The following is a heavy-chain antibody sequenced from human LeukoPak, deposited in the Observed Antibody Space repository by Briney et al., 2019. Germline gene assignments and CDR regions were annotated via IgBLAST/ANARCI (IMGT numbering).Heavy chain of an antibody. CDR1: GASISSDNDY. J-gene: IGHJ5*02. D-gene: IGHD4-17*01. V-gene: IGHV4-39*01. CDR3: ARHDHSDYGDPYWLDP. CDR2: ISNSGST. Sequence: PSETLSLTCTVSGASISSDNDYWGWIRQPPGKDLEWIGSISNSGSTFFNPSLKSRVTISVDTSKNQFSLRLNSLTAADTALYYCARHDHSDYGDPYWLDPWGQGTLVTVSS.